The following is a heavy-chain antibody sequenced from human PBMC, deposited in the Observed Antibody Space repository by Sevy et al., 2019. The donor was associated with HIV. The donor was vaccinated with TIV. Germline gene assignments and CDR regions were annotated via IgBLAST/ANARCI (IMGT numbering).Heavy chain of an antibody. V-gene: IGHV3-7*01. J-gene: IGHJ4*02. D-gene: IGHD3-10*01. Sequence: GGSLRLSCAASGFSLSSYWMTWVRQAPGKGLEWVANIKEDGGEEYYVDFVRGRFSISRDNAKNSFYLHMSSLRVDDTAVYYCTKDKSWGGFHSWGQGILVTVSS. CDR1: GFSLSSYW. CDR2: IKEDGGEE. CDR3: TKDKSWGGFHS.